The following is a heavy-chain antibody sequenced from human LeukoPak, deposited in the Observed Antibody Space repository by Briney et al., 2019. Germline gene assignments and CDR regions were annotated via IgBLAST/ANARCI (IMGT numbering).Heavy chain of an antibody. Sequence: SETLSLTCAVYGGSFSGYYWSWIRQPPGKGLEWIGEINHSGSTNYNPSLKSRVTISVDTSKNQFSLKLSSVTAADTAVYYCARGYCSSTSCYLLYYYGMDVWGLGTTVTVSS. J-gene: IGHJ6*02. D-gene: IGHD2-2*01. CDR3: ARGYCSSTSCYLLYYYGMDV. CDR1: GGSFSGYY. V-gene: IGHV4-34*01. CDR2: INHSGST.